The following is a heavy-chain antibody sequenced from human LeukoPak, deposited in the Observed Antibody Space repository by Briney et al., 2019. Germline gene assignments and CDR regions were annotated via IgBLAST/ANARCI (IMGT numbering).Heavy chain of an antibody. J-gene: IGHJ4*02. CDR1: GFTFSSYA. CDR2: ISYDGSNK. D-gene: IGHD3-10*01. Sequence: GGSLRLSCAASGFTFSSYAMHWVRQAPGKGLEWVAVISYDGSNKYYADSVKGRFTISRDNSKNTLYLQMNSLRAEDTAVYYCAKDMVRGVLDYWGQGTLVTVSS. V-gene: IGHV3-30*04. CDR3: AKDMVRGVLDY.